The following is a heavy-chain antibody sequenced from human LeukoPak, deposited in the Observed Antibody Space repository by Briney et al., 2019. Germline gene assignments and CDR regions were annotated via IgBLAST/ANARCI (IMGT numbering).Heavy chain of an antibody. CDR1: GGSILTTNW. CDR3: TRESGAFSPFGF. V-gene: IGHV4-4*02. CDR2: VHQSGAS. D-gene: IGHD1-26*01. J-gene: IGHJ4*02. Sequence: SETLSLTCAVSGGSILTTNWWSLVRQPPGQGLEWIGEVHQSGASNYNPTLKSRVNMSIDKSKNQLSLELTSVTAADTAIYYCTRESGAFSPFGFWGQGTLATVSS.